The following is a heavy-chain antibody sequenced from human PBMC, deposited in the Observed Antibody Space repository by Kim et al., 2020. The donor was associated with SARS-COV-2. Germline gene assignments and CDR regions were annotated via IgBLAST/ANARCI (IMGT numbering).Heavy chain of an antibody. V-gene: IGHV1-18*01. J-gene: IGHJ3*02. CDR1: GYTFTSYG. CDR3: ASAYYYDSSGYYRIQPNDAFDI. Sequence: ASVKVSCKASGYTFTSYGISWVRQAPGQGLERMGWISAYNGNTNYAQKLQGRVTMTTDTSTSTAYMELRSLRSDDTAVYYCASAYYYDSSGYYRIQPNDAFDIWGQGTMVTVSS. D-gene: IGHD3-22*01. CDR2: ISAYNGNT.